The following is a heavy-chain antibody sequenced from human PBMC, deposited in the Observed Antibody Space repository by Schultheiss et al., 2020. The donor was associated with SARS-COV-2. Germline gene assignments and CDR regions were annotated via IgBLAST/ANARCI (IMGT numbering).Heavy chain of an antibody. Sequence: SQTLSLTCTVSGGSISSGGYYWTWIRQHPGKGLEWIGSIYYSGSTNYNPSLKSRVTISVDTSKNKFSLKLTSVTAADTAVYYCARPGIGWETYYFDLWGQGTLVTVSS. CDR2: IYYSGST. D-gene: IGHD6-19*01. CDR3: ARPGIGWETYYFDL. CDR1: GGSISSGGYY. V-gene: IGHV4-39*01. J-gene: IGHJ4*01.